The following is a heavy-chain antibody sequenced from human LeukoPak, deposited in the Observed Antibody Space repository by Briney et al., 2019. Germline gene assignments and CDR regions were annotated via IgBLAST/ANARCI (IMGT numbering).Heavy chain of an antibody. J-gene: IGHJ5*02. Sequence: ASVKVSCKSSGYTFTGYYMHWVRQAPGQGLERMGWINPNSGGTNYAQKLQGRVTMTTDTSTSTAYMELRSLRSDDTAVYYCARGGGGVVVAATSNWFDPWGQGTLVTVSS. CDR3: ARGGGGVVVAATSNWFDP. V-gene: IGHV1-2*02. CDR1: GYTFTGYY. CDR2: INPNSGGT. D-gene: IGHD2-15*01.